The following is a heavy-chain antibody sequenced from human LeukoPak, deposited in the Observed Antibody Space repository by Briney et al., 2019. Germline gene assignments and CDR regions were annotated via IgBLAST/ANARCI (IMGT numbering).Heavy chain of an antibody. CDR2: ISSSSSYI. CDR1: GFTFSSYS. J-gene: IGHJ5*02. V-gene: IGHV3-21*01. D-gene: IGHD2-15*01. CDR3: ARRVVMVGGTRWFDP. Sequence: PGGSLRLSCAASGFTFSSYSMNWVRQPPGKGLEWVSSISSSSSYIYYADSVKGRFTISRDNAKNSLYLQMNSRRAEDTAVYYCARRVVMVGGTRWFDPWGQGTLVTVSS.